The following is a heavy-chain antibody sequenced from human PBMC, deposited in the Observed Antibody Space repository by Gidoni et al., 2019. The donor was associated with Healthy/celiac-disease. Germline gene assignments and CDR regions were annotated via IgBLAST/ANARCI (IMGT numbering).Heavy chain of an antibody. CDR2: NGST. CDR3: ARDYDSPLDY. V-gene: IGHV4-59*01. Sequence: NGSTNYNPSLKSRVTISVDTSKNQFSLKLSSVTAADTAVHYCARDYDSPLDYWGQGTLVTVS. J-gene: IGHJ4*02. D-gene: IGHD3-3*01.